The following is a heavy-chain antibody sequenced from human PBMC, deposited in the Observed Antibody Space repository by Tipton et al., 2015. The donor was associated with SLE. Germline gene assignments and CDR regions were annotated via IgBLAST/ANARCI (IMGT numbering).Heavy chain of an antibody. J-gene: IGHJ6*02. V-gene: IGHV3-15*01. CDR3: TAEGNYYDSSGYYYHLRYYYYGMDV. CDR2: IKSKTDGGTT. CDR1: GFTFSNAW. Sequence: SLRLSCAASGFTFSNAWMSWVRQAPGKGLEWVGRIKSKTDGGTTDYAAPVKGRFTISRDDSKTTPYLQMNSLKTEDTAVYYCTAEGNYYDSSGYYYHLRYYYYGMDVWGQGTTVTVSS. D-gene: IGHD3-22*01.